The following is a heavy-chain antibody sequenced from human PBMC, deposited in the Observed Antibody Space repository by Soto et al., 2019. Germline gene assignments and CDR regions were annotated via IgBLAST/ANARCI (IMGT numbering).Heavy chain of an antibody. CDR1: GYTLTELS. D-gene: IGHD3-3*01. Sequence: ASVKVSCKVSGYTLTELSMHWVRQAPGKGLEWMGGFDPEDGETIYAQKFQGRVTMTEDTSTDTAYMELSSLRSEDTAVYYCATEDRPMEWWPARMDVWGQGTTVTVS. CDR2: FDPEDGET. J-gene: IGHJ6*02. CDR3: ATEDRPMEWWPARMDV. V-gene: IGHV1-24*01.